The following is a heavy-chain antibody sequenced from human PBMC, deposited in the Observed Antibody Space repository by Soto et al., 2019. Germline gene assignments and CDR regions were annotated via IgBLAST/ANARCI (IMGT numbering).Heavy chain of an antibody. V-gene: IGHV3-7*05. CDR3: ATLYYGDYEDY. J-gene: IGHJ4*02. Sequence: EVQLVESGGGLVQPGGSLRLSCAASGFTFSSYWMSWVRQAPGKGLEWVANIKQDGSEKYYVDSVKGRFTISRDNANNSLYLQMNSLRAEDTAVYYCATLYYGDYEDYWGQGTLVTVSS. CDR2: IKQDGSEK. D-gene: IGHD4-17*01. CDR1: GFTFSSYW.